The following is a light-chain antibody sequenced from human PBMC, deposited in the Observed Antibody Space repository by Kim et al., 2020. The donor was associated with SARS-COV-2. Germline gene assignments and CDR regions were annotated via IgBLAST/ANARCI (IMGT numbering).Light chain of an antibody. Sequence: GQSITISCTGTTSDVGGYNYVSWYQHHPGKAPKIIIYDVNKRPSGVSYRFSGSKSGSTASLTISGLQAEDEADYYCSSYTTRRTLVFGGGTKVTVL. CDR2: DVN. CDR3: SSYTTRRTLV. J-gene: IGLJ3*02. V-gene: IGLV2-14*03. CDR1: TSDVGGYNY.